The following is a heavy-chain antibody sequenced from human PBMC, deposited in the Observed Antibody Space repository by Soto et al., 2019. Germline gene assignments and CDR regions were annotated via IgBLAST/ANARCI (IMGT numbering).Heavy chain of an antibody. CDR3: ASPYYYDSSGYYNSDY. J-gene: IGHJ4*02. CDR2: IYYSGTT. D-gene: IGHD3-22*01. V-gene: IGHV4-28*01. CDR1: GYSISSNNW. Sequence: SETLSLTCAVSGYSISSNNWWGWIRQPPGKGLEWIGYIYYSGTTYYNPSLKSRVTISVDTSKNQFSLKLSSVTAADTAVYYCASPYYYDSSGYYNSDYWGQGTLVTVSS.